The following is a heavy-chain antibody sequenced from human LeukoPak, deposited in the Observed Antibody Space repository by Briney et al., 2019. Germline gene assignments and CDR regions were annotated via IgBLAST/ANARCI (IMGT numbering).Heavy chain of an antibody. CDR1: GFTVSSNY. CDR2: IYSGGST. D-gene: IGHD5-18*01. Sequence: GGSLRLSCAASGFTVSSNYMSWVRQAPGKGLEWVSVIYSGGSTYYADSVKGRFTISRDNPKNTLYLQMNSLRAEDTAVYYCAATAMVSFDYWGQGTLVTVSS. J-gene: IGHJ4*02. CDR3: AATAMVSFDY. V-gene: IGHV3-53*01.